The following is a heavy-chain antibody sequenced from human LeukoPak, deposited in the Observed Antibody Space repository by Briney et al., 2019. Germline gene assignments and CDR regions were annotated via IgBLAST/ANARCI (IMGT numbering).Heavy chain of an antibody. CDR3: ASHGGVGGYCSGGSCTYGMDV. CDR1: GFTFNNYG. D-gene: IGHD2-15*01. CDR2: IWSDGGNR. V-gene: IGHV3-33*01. Sequence: PGGSLRLSCAASGFTFNNYGMHWVRQAPGKGLEWVAVIWSDGGNRYYADSVKGRFTISRDNSKSTLDLQMNSLRAEDTAVYYCASHGGVGGYCSGGSCTYGMDVWGQGTTVTVSS. J-gene: IGHJ6*02.